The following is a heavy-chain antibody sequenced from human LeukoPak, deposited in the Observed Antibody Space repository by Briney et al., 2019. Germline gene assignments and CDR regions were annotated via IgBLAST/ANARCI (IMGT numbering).Heavy chain of an antibody. CDR3: ARSILVVPVASHLNYGVDV. J-gene: IGHJ6*02. D-gene: IGHD2-2*01. CDR1: GYTFTSYA. Sequence: ASVKVSCKASGYTFTSYAMHWVRQAPGQRLEWMGWINAGNGNTKYSQKFQGRVTITRDTSASTAYMVLSSLRSEDTAVYYCARSILVVPVASHLNYGVDVWGQGTTVTVSS. V-gene: IGHV1-3*01. CDR2: INAGNGNT.